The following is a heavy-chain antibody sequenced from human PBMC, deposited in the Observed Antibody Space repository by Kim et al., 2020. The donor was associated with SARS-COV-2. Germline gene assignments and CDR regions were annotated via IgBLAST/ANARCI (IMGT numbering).Heavy chain of an antibody. D-gene: IGHD3-10*01. J-gene: IGHJ4*02. CDR1: GYTFTSYG. CDR3: AREATKLLWFGELPY. CDR2: ISAYNGNT. V-gene: IGHV1-18*04. Sequence: ASVKVSCKVSGYTFTSYGISWVRQAPGQGLEWMGWISAYNGNTNYAQKLQGRVTMTTDTSTSTAYMELRSLRSDDTAVYYCAREATKLLWFGELPYWGQGTLVTVSS.